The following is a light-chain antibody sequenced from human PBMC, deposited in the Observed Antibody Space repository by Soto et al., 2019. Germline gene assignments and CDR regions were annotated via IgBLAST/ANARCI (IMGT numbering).Light chain of an antibody. CDR3: MQGTHWPLT. CDR1: QSLVYTDGNPY. CDR2: KVS. V-gene: IGKV2-30*01. J-gene: IGKJ4*01. Sequence: MTQSPLSLPVTLGQPASISCRSSQSLVYTDGNPYLNWFHQRPGQYPRRLIYKVSNRDSVVPDRFSGSGSDTDFTLTIRRVEAEDVGFYYCMQGTHWPLTFGGGTKVEIK.